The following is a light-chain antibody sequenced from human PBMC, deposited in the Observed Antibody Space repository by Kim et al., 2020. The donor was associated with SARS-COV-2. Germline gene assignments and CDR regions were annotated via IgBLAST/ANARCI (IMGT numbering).Light chain of an antibody. CDR3: QMWGSRVV. Sequence: VSVELGQTGRITWEVSNVANRYGHWCEKQRGQAPVWVINRDTNRPAGIPERLSGSKSGNAVTRTIGRAQAGDEADFYCQMWGSRVVFGGGTQLTVL. CDR2: RDT. CDR1: NVANRY. J-gene: IGLJ2*01. V-gene: IGLV3-9*01.